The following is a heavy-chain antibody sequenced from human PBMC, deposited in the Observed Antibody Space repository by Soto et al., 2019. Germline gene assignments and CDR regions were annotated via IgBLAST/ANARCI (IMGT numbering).Heavy chain of an antibody. J-gene: IGHJ3*02. Sequence: QVQLVQSGAEVKKPGSSVKVSCKASGGTFSSYAISWVRQAPGQGLEWMGGIIPIFGTANYAQKFQGRVTITADESTSTAYMELSSLRSEDTAVYYCARVLRPTDIAELPMGAFDIWGQGTMVTVSS. CDR2: IIPIFGTA. CDR3: ARVLRPTDIAELPMGAFDI. V-gene: IGHV1-69*01. CDR1: GGTFSSYA. D-gene: IGHD6-13*01.